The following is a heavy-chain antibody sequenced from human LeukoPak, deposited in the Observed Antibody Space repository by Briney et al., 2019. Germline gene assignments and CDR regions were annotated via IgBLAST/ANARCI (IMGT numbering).Heavy chain of an antibody. CDR1: GFTFSSYA. J-gene: IGHJ4*02. D-gene: IGHD6-13*01. V-gene: IGHV3-23*01. CDR2: ISGSGGST. CDR3: AKSPAGSSWPSIDY. Sequence: PGGSLRLSCAASGFTFSSYAMSWVRQTSGKGLECVAPISGSGGSTYYADSVRGRFTVSRDNSKNMLYLQMNSLRVEDTAVYYCAKSPAGSSWPSIDYWGQGTLVAVSS.